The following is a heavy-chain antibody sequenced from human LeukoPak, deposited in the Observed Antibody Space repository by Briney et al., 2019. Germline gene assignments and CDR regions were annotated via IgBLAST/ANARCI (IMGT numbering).Heavy chain of an antibody. CDR3: ARGTGYSSGWYGNYYYGMDV. CDR1: GGSISSYY. Sequence: SETLSLTCTVSGGSISSYYWSWIRQPPGKGLEWIGYIYYSGSTNNNPSLKSRVSISVDTSKNQFSLKLSSVTAADTAVYYCARGTGYSSGWYGNYYYGMDVWGQGTTVTVSS. D-gene: IGHD6-19*01. J-gene: IGHJ6*02. V-gene: IGHV4-59*01. CDR2: IYYSGST.